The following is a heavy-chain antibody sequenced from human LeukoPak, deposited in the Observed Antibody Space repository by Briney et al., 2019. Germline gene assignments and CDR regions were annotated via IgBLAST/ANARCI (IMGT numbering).Heavy chain of an antibody. CDR1: GGSISNNNYC. J-gene: IGHJ4*01. V-gene: IGHV4-39*01. Sequence: SETLSLTCTVSGGSISNNNYCWGWIRQPPGKGLEWIGSIYYRGTTDYNPSLKSRVTITVGTSKSQFSLQLSSVTAADTAVYYCARRGDYSSSGYDYLDYWGQGALVTVSS. CDR3: ARRGDYSSSGYDYLDY. CDR2: IYYRGTT. D-gene: IGHD3-22*01.